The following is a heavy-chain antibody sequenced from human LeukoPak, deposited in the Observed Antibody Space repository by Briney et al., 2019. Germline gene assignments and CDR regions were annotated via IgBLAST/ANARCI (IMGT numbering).Heavy chain of an antibody. D-gene: IGHD3-3*02. Sequence: PSETLSLTCTVSGGSISTCYWNWIRQPPGKGLEWIGYIYYIGRTNYNPSLRSRVTMSLDTSTNQFSLKLSSLTAADMAVYYCARSSDIYYFDYWGQGTLVTVSS. CDR3: ARSSDIYYFDY. V-gene: IGHV4-59*08. CDR2: IYYIGRT. J-gene: IGHJ4*02. CDR1: GGSISTCY.